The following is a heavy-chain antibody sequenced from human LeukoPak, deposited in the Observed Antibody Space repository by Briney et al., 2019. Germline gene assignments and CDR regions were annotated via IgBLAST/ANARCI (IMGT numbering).Heavy chain of an antibody. Sequence: GGSLRLSCAASGFGFSVYLMHWVRQAPGKGLVWVAHINEDGTSASHADSVKGRFTISRDNAKNTLYLQMNSLTVEDTAVYYCAKDLHYSAVDYWRQGTLVTVSS. CDR1: GFGFSVYL. D-gene: IGHD6-13*01. J-gene: IGHJ4*02. CDR2: INEDGTSA. CDR3: AKDLHYSAVDY. V-gene: IGHV3-74*01.